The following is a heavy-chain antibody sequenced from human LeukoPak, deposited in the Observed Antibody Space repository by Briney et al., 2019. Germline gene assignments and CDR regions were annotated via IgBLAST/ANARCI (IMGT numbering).Heavy chain of an antibody. D-gene: IGHD3-22*01. CDR2: IYYSGST. CDR1: GGSISSYH. V-gene: IGHV4-59*01. CDR3: ARNKYYYGSSGYYYYYYMDV. J-gene: IGHJ6*03. Sequence: SETLSLTCTVSGGSISSYHWSWIRQPPGKGLEWIGYIYYSGSTNYNPSLKSRVTISVDTSKNQLSLKLSSVTAADTAVYYCARNKYYYGSSGYYYYYYMDVWGKGTTVTVSS.